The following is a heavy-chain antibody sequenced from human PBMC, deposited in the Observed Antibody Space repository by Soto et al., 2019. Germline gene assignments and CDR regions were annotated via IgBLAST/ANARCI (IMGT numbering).Heavy chain of an antibody. Sequence: QVQLQESGPGLVKPSGTLSLTCAVSGGSISSSNWWSWVRQPPGKGLEWIGEIYHSGSTNYNPSLTSRVTIXVXKXXNQFSTKLSSVTAADTAVYYCARAAMGGSSWPFDYWGQGTLVTVSS. CDR2: IYHSGST. CDR3: ARAAMGGSSWPFDY. J-gene: IGHJ4*02. CDR1: GGSISSSNW. D-gene: IGHD6-13*01. V-gene: IGHV4-4*02.